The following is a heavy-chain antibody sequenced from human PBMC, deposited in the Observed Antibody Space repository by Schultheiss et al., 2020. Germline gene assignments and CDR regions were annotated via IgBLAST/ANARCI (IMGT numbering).Heavy chain of an antibody. J-gene: IGHJ6*02. Sequence: ASVKVSCKASGYTFTSYGISWVRQAPGQGLEWMGWMNPNSGNTGYAQKFQGRVTMTRDTSTSTVYMELSSLRSEDTAVYYCARGITMVRGVPTPYYYGMDVWGQGTTVTVSS. CDR2: MNPNSGNT. CDR1: GYTFTSYG. CDR3: ARGITMVRGVPTPYYYGMDV. D-gene: IGHD3-10*01. V-gene: IGHV1-8*02.